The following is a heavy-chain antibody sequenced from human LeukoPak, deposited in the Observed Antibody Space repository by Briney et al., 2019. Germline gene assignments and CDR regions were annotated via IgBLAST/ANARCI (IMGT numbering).Heavy chain of an antibody. CDR3: ARLTSITMIVVRAFDI. CDR2: IYPGDSDT. Sequence: GASLQISCKGSGYIFTSYWIGWVRPLSGKGLEWMGIIYPGDSDTRYSPSFQGQVTISADKSISTAYLQWSSLKASDTAMYYCARLTSITMIVVRAFDIWGQGTMVTVSS. D-gene: IGHD3-22*01. V-gene: IGHV5-51*01. CDR1: GYIFTSYW. J-gene: IGHJ3*02.